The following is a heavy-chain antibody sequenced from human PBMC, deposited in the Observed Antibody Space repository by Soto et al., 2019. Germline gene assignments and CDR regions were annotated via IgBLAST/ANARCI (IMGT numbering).Heavy chain of an antibody. V-gene: IGHV1-69*01. J-gene: IGHJ5*02. D-gene: IGHD4-17*01. CDR1: GGTFSSYT. CDR3: ARGPDYGDHGGWLYP. Sequence: QVHLVQSGAEVKKPGSSVKVSCKPSGGTFSSYTINWVRQAPGQGLEWVGGITPLFGTTNYAQKFQGRVTITADLSTSTAYRELVSLRSEDTAVYYCARGPDYGDHGGWLYPWGQGTLVTVSS. CDR2: ITPLFGTT.